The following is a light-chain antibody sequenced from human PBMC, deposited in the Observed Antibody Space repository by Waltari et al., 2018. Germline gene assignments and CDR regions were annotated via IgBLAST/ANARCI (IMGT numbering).Light chain of an antibody. CDR3: QQSYTMPMYT. V-gene: IGKV1-39*01. CDR2: AVF. Sequence: DIQMTQSPSPPSSSVGDRVTITCRASQDITNNLNWYQQKPGKAPDLLIFAVFTLQSGVPSRVSGSGSGTEFTLTISSLQPEDSATYYCQQSYTMPMYTFGQGTKLEIK. J-gene: IGKJ2*01. CDR1: QDITNN.